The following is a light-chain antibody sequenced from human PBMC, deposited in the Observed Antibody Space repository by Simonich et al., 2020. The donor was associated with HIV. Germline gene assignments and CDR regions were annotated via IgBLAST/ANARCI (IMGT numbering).Light chain of an antibody. CDR1: QSISSY. J-gene: IGKJ1*01. V-gene: IGKV1-39*01. Sequence: DIQMTQSPSSLSASVGDRVTITCRASQSISSYLNWYQQKPGKAHKLLIYAASSLQSGFPSRFSGSGSGTDFTLTISSLQPEDFATYYCQQTYSTPRTFGQGTKVEIK. CDR2: AAS. CDR3: QQTYSTPRT.